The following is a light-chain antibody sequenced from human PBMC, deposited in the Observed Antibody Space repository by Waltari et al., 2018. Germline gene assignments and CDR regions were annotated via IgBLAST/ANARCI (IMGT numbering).Light chain of an antibody. Sequence: QSALTQPRSVSGPPGQSVTISCTGTSSDVAGYNYVSWYQPHSGKSPKLMIYDVSKRPPGVPDLFSGSRSGDTASLTISGLQAEDEADYYCCSFAGSPRYVFGPGTKVTVL. V-gene: IGLV2-11*01. CDR2: DVS. CDR3: CSFAGSPRYV. CDR1: SSDVAGYNY. J-gene: IGLJ1*01.